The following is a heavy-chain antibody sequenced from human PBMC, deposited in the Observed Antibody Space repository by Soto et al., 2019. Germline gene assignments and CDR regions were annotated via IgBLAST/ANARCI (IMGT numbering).Heavy chain of an antibody. CDR3: ARDPDYGDYVS. CDR1: GFTFSSYW. CDR2: INSDGSST. J-gene: IGHJ4*02. D-gene: IGHD4-17*01. Sequence: EVQLVESGGGLVQPGGSLRLSCAASGFTFSSYWMHWVRQAPGKGLVWVSRINSDGSSTSYADSVKGRFTISRDNAKNTLYLHMNSLSAEDTAVYYCARDPDYGDYVSWGQGTLVTVSS. V-gene: IGHV3-74*01.